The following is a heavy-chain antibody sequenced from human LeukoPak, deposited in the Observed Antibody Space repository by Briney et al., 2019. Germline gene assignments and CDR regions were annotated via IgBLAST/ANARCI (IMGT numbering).Heavy chain of an antibody. J-gene: IGHJ4*02. Sequence: GTLRLSCAASSFTFDDYAMHWLRQAPGKGLEWVSLISGHVGSTYYADSVKGRFIICRDNSKNSLYLQMNSLRTEDTALYYCAKSPLSSGFYFDYWGQGTLVTVSS. CDR2: ISGHVGST. CDR1: SFTFDDYA. D-gene: IGHD3-22*01. CDR3: AKSPLSSGFYFDY. V-gene: IGHV3-43*02.